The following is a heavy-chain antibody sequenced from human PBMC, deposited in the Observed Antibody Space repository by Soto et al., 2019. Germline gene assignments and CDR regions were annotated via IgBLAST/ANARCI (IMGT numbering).Heavy chain of an antibody. CDR1: GFTFSSYG. J-gene: IGHJ4*02. Sequence: PGGSLRLSCATSGFTFSSYGMHWVRQAPGKGLEWVSAIWFGGGSTYYADSVKGRFTISRDNSKNTLYLQMNSLRAEDTAVYYCAKSAFLVGATTPRWLYYFDYWGQGTLVTVSS. CDR2: IWFGGGST. D-gene: IGHD1-26*01. CDR3: AKSAFLVGATTPRWLYYFDY. V-gene: IGHV3-33*06.